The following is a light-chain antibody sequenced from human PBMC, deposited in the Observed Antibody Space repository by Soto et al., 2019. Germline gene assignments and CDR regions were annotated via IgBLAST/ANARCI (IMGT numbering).Light chain of an antibody. Sequence: EIVLTQSPGTQSLSPGEGATLSCRASQSVSRNSLAWYQQKPGQAPRLLIYGASSRATGIPDRFSGSGSGTDCTLTISRLEPEDFAVFYCQQYGTSLYTFGQGTKLEIK. V-gene: IGKV3-20*01. CDR2: GAS. J-gene: IGKJ2*01. CDR1: QSVSRNS. CDR3: QQYGTSLYT.